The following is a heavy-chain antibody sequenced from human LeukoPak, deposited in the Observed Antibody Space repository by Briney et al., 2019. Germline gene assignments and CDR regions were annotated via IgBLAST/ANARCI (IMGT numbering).Heavy chain of an antibody. Sequence: GGSLRLSCAASGFTFSSYWTHSVRQAPGKGLVWVSRIKSDGSTRYADSVKGRFTVSRDNAKNTVSLQMNSLRAEDTGVYYCARAPSEIGGYYPEYFRHWGQGTLVIVSS. V-gene: IGHV3-74*01. CDR2: IKSDGST. CDR1: GFTFSSYW. D-gene: IGHD3-22*01. CDR3: ARAPSEIGGYYPEYFRH. J-gene: IGHJ1*01.